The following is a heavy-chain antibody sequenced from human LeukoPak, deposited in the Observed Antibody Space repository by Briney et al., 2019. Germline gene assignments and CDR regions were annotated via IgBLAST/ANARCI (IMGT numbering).Heavy chain of an antibody. CDR3: ARVIVRGVLDY. D-gene: IGHD3-10*01. J-gene: IGHJ4*02. V-gene: IGHV3-21*01. CDR1: GFTFSSYS. CDR2: ISSSSSYI. Sequence: GGSLRLSCAASGFTFSSYSMNWVRQAPGKGLEWVSSISSSSSYIYYADSVKGRFTISRGNAKNSLYLQMNSLRAEDTAVYYCARVIVRGVLDYWGQGTLVTVSS.